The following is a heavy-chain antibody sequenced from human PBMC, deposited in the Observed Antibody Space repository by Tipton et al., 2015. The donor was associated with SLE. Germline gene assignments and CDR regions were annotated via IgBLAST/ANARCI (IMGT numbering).Heavy chain of an antibody. CDR1: GGSFSGYY. CDR2: IFYTGST. Sequence: LRLSCAVYGGSFSGYYWGWIRQPPGKGLEWIGSIFYTGSTYYNPSLKSRVSFSIDTSKHQFSLKLNSVTAADTAVYYCARRHYSGPFDSWGQGTLGTVSS. D-gene: IGHD5-12*01. J-gene: IGHJ4*02. V-gene: IGHV4-34*12. CDR3: ARRHYSGPFDS.